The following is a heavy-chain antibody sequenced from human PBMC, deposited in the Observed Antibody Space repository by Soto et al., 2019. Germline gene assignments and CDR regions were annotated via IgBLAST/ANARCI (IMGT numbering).Heavy chain of an antibody. D-gene: IGHD3-16*02. V-gene: IGHV1-2*04. CDR1: GYTFTGYY. CDR3: ARNNGLGDLSLWKGFDY. J-gene: IGHJ4*02. Sequence: ASVKVSCKASGYTFTGYYMHWVRQAPGQGLEWMGWINPNSGGTNYAQKFQGWATMTRDTSISTAYMELSRLRSDDTAVYYCARNNGLGDLSLWKGFDYWGQGTLVTVSS. CDR2: INPNSGGT.